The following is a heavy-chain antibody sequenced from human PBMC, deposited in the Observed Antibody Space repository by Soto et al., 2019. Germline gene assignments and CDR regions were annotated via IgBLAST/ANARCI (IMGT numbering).Heavy chain of an antibody. CDR1: VYTFTSYA. Sequence: XSVKVSCKASVYTFTSYAMHWVRQAPGQRLEWMGWINAGNGNTKYSQKFQGRVTITRDTSASTAYMELSSLRSEDTAVYYCARRGDIAARPYFQHWGQGTLVTVSS. V-gene: IGHV1-3*01. J-gene: IGHJ1*01. CDR2: INAGNGNT. CDR3: ARRGDIAARPYFQH. D-gene: IGHD6-6*01.